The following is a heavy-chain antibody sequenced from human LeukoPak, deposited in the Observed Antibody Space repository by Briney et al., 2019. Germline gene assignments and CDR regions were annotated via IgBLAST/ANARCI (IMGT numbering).Heavy chain of an antibody. D-gene: IGHD2-2*01. J-gene: IGHJ3*02. CDR3: ARELPDIVVVPAAPGPDAFDI. V-gene: IGHV1-69*05. CDR1: GGTFSSYA. Sequence: ASVNVSCKASGGTFSSYAISWVRQAPGQGLEWMGGIIPIFGTANYAQKFQGRVTITTDESTSTAYMELSSLRSEDTAVYYCARELPDIVVVPAAPGPDAFDIWGQGTMVTVSS. CDR2: IIPIFGTA.